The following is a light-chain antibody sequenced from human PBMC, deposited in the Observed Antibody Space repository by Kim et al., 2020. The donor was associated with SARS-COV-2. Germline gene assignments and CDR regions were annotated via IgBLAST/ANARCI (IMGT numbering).Light chain of an antibody. J-gene: IGKJ1*01. V-gene: IGKV1-5*03. CDR1: QGIDSW. CDR3: QQYRSYPWT. Sequence: DTQMTQSPSTLSASVGDRVIITCRASQGIDSWLAWYKQRPGRAPNLLIYQASILESGVPSRFSGSGSGTDFTLTISSLQPDDFATYYCQQYRSYPWTFGQGTKVDIK. CDR2: QAS.